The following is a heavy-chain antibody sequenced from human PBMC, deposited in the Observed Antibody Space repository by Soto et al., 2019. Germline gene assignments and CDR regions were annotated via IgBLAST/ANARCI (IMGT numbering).Heavy chain of an antibody. D-gene: IGHD6-13*01. V-gene: IGHV1-69*12. J-gene: IGHJ3*02. Sequence: QVQLVQSGAEVKKPGSSVKVSCKASGGTFSSYAISWVRQAPGQGLEGIGGIIPIFGTANYAQKFQGRVTATAYESLRAAYRKMSRLRYEDRPVYYYARFVEGGSSWYVDAFDICGQGTMVTVSS. CDR3: ARFVEGGSSWYVDAFDI. CDR1: GGTFSSYA. CDR2: IIPIFGTA.